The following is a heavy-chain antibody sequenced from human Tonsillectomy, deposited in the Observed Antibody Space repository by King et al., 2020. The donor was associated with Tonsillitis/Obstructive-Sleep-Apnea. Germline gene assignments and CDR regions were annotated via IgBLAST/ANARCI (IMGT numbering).Heavy chain of an antibody. CDR1: GGSFSGYY. Sequence: VQLPQWGAGLLKPSETLSLTCAVYGGSFSGYYWSWIRQPPGKGLEWIGEINHSGSTNYNPSLKSRVTISGDTSKKQFSLKLNSVTAAATAVYYCARAPWGSYAFDIWGQETMVTVSS. D-gene: IGHD1-26*01. V-gene: IGHV4-34*01. CDR3: ARAPWGSYAFDI. J-gene: IGHJ3*02. CDR2: INHSGST.